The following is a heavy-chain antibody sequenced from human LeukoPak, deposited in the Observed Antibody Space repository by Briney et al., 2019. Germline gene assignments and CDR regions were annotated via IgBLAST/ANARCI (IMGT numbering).Heavy chain of an antibody. V-gene: IGHV3-48*03. D-gene: IGHD3-22*01. CDR1: GFTFSSYE. Sequence: PGGSLRLSCAASGFTFSSYEMNWVRQAPGKGLEWVSYISSSGSTIYYADSVKGRFTISRDNAKNSLYLQMNSPRAEDTAVYYCARDNYYDSSGYYHYYYYGVDVWGQGTTVTVSS. J-gene: IGHJ6*02. CDR3: ARDNYYDSSGYYHYYYYGVDV. CDR2: ISSSGSTI.